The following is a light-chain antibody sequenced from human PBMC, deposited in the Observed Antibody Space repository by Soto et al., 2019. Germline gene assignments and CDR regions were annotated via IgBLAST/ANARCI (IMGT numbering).Light chain of an antibody. J-gene: IGKJ5*01. Sequence: EKVMTQSPATLSVSPGERATLSCRASQSVSSNLAWYQQKPGQAPRLLIYGASSRATGIPVRFSGSGSGTDFTLTISSLQSEDFAVYYCQQYNNWPLTFGQGTRLEIK. V-gene: IGKV3-15*01. CDR2: GAS. CDR1: QSVSSN. CDR3: QQYNNWPLT.